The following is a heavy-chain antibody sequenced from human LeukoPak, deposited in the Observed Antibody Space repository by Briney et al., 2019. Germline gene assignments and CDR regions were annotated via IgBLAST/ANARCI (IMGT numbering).Heavy chain of an antibody. Sequence: SETLSLTCAVSGASMNTHYWSWIRQPPGKGLEWIGYMLDTVTTKDNPSHKSRFTLSADTSKNQFSLRLTSVTAADTAVYYCATIKRGSIFGYFDFWGQGIPATVSS. CDR1: GASMNTHY. CDR3: ATIKRGSIFGYFDF. J-gene: IGHJ4*02. D-gene: IGHD3-3*02. V-gene: IGHV4-59*11. CDR2: MLDTVTT.